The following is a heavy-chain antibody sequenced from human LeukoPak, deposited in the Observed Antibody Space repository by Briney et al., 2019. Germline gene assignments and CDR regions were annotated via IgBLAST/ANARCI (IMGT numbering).Heavy chain of an antibody. V-gene: IGHV3-21*01. Sequence: GGSLRLSCAASGFTFSSYNMNWVRQAPGKGLEWVSSISSSSSYIYYADSVRGRFTISRDNAKNSLYLQINSLRAEDTAVYYCARNDYDSSGYYFDYWGQGTLVTVSS. J-gene: IGHJ4*02. CDR1: GFTFSSYN. D-gene: IGHD3-22*01. CDR3: ARNDYDSSGYYFDY. CDR2: ISSSSSYI.